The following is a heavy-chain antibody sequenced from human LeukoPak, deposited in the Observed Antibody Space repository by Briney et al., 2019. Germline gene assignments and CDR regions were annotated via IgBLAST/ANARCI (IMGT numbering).Heavy chain of an antibody. J-gene: IGHJ4*02. CDR1: GGSFSGYY. D-gene: IGHD1-26*01. CDR2: INHSGST. V-gene: IGHV4-34*01. Sequence: SETLSLTCAVYGGSFSGYYWSWIRQPPGKGLEWIGEINHSGSTNYSPSLKSRVIISVDTSQNHFSLNLNSVTAADTAIYYCARQVGSSRFDFWGQGIVVTVSP. CDR3: ARQVGSSRFDF.